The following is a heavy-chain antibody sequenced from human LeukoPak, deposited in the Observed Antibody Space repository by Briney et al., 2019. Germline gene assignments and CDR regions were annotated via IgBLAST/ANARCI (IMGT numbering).Heavy chain of an antibody. CDR3: ARGLLDTAMDLGNRDAFDI. J-gene: IGHJ3*02. CDR2: INPNSGGT. Sequence: ASVKVSCKASGYTLTDYYMHWVRQAPGQGLEWMGRINPNSGGTNYAQKFQGWVTMTRDTSISTAYMELSRLRSDDTAVYYCARGLLDTAMDLGNRDAFDIWGQGTMVTVSS. V-gene: IGHV1-2*04. D-gene: IGHD5-18*01. CDR1: GYTLTDYY.